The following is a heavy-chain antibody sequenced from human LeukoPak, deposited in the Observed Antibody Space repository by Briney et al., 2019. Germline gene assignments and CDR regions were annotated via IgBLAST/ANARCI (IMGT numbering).Heavy chain of an antibody. V-gene: IGHV1-2*02. J-gene: IGHJ4*02. CDR3: AMGLPLDY. Sequence: ASVKVSCKASGYTFVSFYMQWLRQAPGQSLEWMGWINPNSGDTNYAQKLQGRVTMTTDTSTSTAYMELRSLRSDDTAVYYCAMGLPLDYWGQGTLVTVSS. CDR1: GYTFVSFY. D-gene: IGHD2-8*01. CDR2: INPNSGDT.